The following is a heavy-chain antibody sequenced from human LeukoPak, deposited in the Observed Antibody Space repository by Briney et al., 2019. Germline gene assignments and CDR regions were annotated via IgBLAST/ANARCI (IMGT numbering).Heavy chain of an antibody. Sequence: SETLSLTCTVSGGSISSNNYYWGWIRQSLGKGLEWIGSIYYSGSTYYNPSLKSRVTISVDTSKNQFSLKLSSVTAADTAVYYYARVDHYYGSGSYYTNWFDPWGQGTLVAVSS. J-gene: IGHJ5*02. D-gene: IGHD3-10*01. CDR3: ARVDHYYGSGSYYTNWFDP. CDR1: GGSISSNNYY. CDR2: IYYSGST. V-gene: IGHV4-39*07.